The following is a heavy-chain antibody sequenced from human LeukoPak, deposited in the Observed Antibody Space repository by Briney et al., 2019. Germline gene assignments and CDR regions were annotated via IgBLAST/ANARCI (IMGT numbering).Heavy chain of an antibody. CDR1: GYTFTGYY. D-gene: IGHD3-10*01. J-gene: IGHJ4*02. V-gene: IGHV1-2*02. Sequence: ASVKVSCKASGYTFTGYYMHWVRQAPGQGLEWMGWINPDSGGTKYAQKFQGRVTMTRDTSISTAYMELSRLRSDDTAVYYCARDKGITMVRGVIKNLYYFDYWGQGTLVTVSS. CDR3: ARDKGITMVRGVIKNLYYFDY. CDR2: INPDSGGT.